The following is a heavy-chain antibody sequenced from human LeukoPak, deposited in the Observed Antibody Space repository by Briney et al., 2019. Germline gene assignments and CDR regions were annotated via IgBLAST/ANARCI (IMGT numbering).Heavy chain of an antibody. V-gene: IGHV3-21*01. J-gene: IGHJ4*02. D-gene: IGHD6-13*01. CDR2: VTSSSSYT. CDR1: GFTFSSYN. CDR3: ARGIMGSSWYYFDY. Sequence: GGFLRLSCAASGFTFSSYNMNWVRQAPGKGLEWVSSVTSSSSYTYYADSVKGRFTISRDNSKNSLYLQMNSLRAEDTAVYYCARGIMGSSWYYFDYWGQGTLVTVSS.